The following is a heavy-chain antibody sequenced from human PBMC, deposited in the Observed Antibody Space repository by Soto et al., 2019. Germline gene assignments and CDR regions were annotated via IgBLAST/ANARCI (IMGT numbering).Heavy chain of an antibody. CDR3: AKDIEPTLLRWFDL. CDR2: ISWRSDRI. V-gene: IGHV3-9*01. CDR1: GFIFDDYA. J-gene: IGHJ2*01. D-gene: IGHD4-17*01. Sequence: GGSLRLSCAASGFIFDDYAMHWVRQAPGKGLEWVSGISWRSDRIGYADSVKGRFTISRDNAKKSLYLQMNSLRAEDTALYYCAKDIEPTLLRWFDLWGRGTLVTVSS.